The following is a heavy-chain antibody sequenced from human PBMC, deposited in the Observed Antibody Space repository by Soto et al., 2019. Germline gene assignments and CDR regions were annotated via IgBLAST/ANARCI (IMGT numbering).Heavy chain of an antibody. CDR3: ARDKGYCSSTSCPWDY. J-gene: IGHJ4*02. Sequence: ASVKVSCKASGGTFSSYAISWVRQAPGQGLEWMGGIIPIFGTANYAQKFQGRVTITADESTSTAYMELSSLRSEDTAVYYCARDKGYCSSTSCPWDYWGQGTLVTVSS. V-gene: IGHV1-69*13. CDR2: IIPIFGTA. D-gene: IGHD2-2*01. CDR1: GGTFSSYA.